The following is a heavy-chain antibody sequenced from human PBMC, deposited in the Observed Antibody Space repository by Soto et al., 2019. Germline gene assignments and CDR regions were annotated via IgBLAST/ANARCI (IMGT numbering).Heavy chain of an antibody. CDR3: ARTLGNYFSGGGIYGMDV. D-gene: IGHD1-7*01. V-gene: IGHV1-2*04. CDR2: INPNSGGT. Sequence: ASVKVSCKASGYTFTGYYMHWVRQAPGQGLEWMGWINPNSGGTNYAQKFQGWVTMTRDTSISTAYMELSRLRSDDTAVYYCARTLGNYFSGGGIYGMDVWGQGTTVTSP. J-gene: IGHJ6*02. CDR1: GYTFTGYY.